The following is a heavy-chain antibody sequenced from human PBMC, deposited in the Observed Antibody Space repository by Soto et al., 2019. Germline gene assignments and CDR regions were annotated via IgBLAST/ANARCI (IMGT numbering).Heavy chain of an antibody. D-gene: IGHD2-2*01. J-gene: IGHJ3*02. CDR1: GFTFSSYW. CDR2: INSDGSST. V-gene: IGHV3-74*01. CDR3: ARGCSSTSCYWAFDI. Sequence: EVQLVESGGGLVQPGGSLRLSCAASGFTFSSYWMHWVRQAPGKGLVRVSRINSDGSSTSYADSVKGRFTISRDNAKNTLYLQMNSLRAEDTAVYYCARGCSSTSCYWAFDIWGQGTMVTVSS.